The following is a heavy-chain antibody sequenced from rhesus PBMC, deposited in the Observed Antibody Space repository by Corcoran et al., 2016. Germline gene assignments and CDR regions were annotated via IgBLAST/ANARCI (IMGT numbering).Heavy chain of an antibody. J-gene: IGHJ1*01. D-gene: IGHD2-15*01. Sequence: EVQLVESGGGLVQPGGSLRLSCAASGFTFSDYYMSWVRQAPGKGLEWVSSISSASSYIYYADSVKGRFTISRYNAKNSLSLQMDSLKTEDTAVYYCTSGVGPEYFEFWGQGALVTVSS. CDR1: GFTFSDYY. CDR2: ISSASSYI. CDR3: TSGVGPEYFEF. V-gene: IGHV3S16*01.